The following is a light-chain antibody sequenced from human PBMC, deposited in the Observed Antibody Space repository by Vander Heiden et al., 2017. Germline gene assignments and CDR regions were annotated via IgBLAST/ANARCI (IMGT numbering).Light chain of an antibody. J-gene: IGKJ2*01. Sequence: DVFMTQSPLSLPVTLGQPPSLSCRSSQSRVYSDGNTSLNGLQQRPGQYPRRLMNKVANRDSGVPERCSGGGSGTDFTLKISRVEAEDVGVYYCMQGKHWPPYTFGQGTKLEIK. CDR1: QSRVYSDGNTS. V-gene: IGKV2-30*01. CDR2: KVA. CDR3: MQGKHWPPYT.